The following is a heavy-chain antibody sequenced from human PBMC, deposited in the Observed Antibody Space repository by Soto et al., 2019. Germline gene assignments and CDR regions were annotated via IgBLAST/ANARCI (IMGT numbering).Heavy chain of an antibody. CDR2: IVPIFGTA. CDR3: AREDIVVVTAAIGRDYYYYGMDV. V-gene: IGHV1-69*13. CDR1: GGPFSSYA. D-gene: IGHD2-2*01. Sequence: SVKVSFKASGGPFSSYAISWVRQAPGQGLEWVGGIVPIFGTANYAQKFQGRVTITVDESTSTAYMELSSLRSEDTAVYYCAREDIVVVTAAIGRDYYYYGMDVWGQGTTVTVSS. J-gene: IGHJ6*02.